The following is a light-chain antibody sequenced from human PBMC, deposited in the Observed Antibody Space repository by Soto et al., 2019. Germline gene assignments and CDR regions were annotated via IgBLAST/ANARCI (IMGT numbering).Light chain of an antibody. V-gene: IGKV3-11*01. Sequence: EIVLTQSPDTLSLSPGERATLSCRASQSVSSSLAWYQQKPGQAPRLLIYDASNRATGIPARFSGSGSGTDFTLTILSPEPEDFAVYYRHQRINSSPEVPFGPGTNVDSK. CDR3: HQRINSSPEVP. CDR1: QSVSSS. CDR2: DAS. J-gene: IGKJ3*01.